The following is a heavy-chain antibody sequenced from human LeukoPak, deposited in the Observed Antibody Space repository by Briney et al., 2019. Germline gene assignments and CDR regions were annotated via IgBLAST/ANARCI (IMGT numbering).Heavy chain of an antibody. CDR1: GFTFGDYA. V-gene: IGHV3-49*04. J-gene: IGHJ4*02. CDR2: IRSKAYGGTT. CDR3: TRDRPTDNWKYDY. D-gene: IGHD1-7*01. Sequence: SGGSLRLSCTASGFTFGDYAMSWVRQAPGKGLEWVGFIRSKAYGGTTEYAASVKGRFTISRDDSKSIAYLQMNSLKTEDTAVYYCTRDRPTDNWKYDYWGQGTLVTVSS.